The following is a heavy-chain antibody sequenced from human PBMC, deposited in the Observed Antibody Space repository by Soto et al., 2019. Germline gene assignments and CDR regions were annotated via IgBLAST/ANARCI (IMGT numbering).Heavy chain of an antibody. CDR1: GGSIGSYY. CDR3: ARGQDAHNYDS. D-gene: IGHD2-2*01. CDR2: IYYSGST. V-gene: IGHV4-59*13. J-gene: IGHJ4*02. Sequence: SETLSLTCTVSGGSIGSYYWSWVGQRPGKGLEWIGYIYYSGSTNYNPSLKSRVTISVDTSKNQFSLRLSSVTAADTAVYYCARGQDAHNYDSWGQGTLVTVSS.